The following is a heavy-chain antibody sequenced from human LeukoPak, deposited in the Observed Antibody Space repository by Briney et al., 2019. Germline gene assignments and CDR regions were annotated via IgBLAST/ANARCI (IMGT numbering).Heavy chain of an antibody. CDR2: IRYDGSNK. J-gene: IGHJ4*02. D-gene: IGHD4-11*01. V-gene: IGHV3-30*02. Sequence: GGSLRLSCAASGFTFSSYGMHWVRQAPGKGLEWVAFIRYDGSNKYYADSVKDRFTIARDNSKNTLYLQMNSLRAEDTAVYYCAKSESGGTTWDLTFDYWGQGTLVTVSS. CDR3: AKSESGGTTWDLTFDY. CDR1: GFTFSSYG.